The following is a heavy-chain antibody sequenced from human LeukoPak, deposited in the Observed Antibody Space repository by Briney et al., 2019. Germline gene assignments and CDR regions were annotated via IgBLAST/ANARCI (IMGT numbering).Heavy chain of an antibody. Sequence: SETLSLTCAVYGGSFSGYYWSWIRQPPGKGLEWIGEINHSGSTNYNPSLKSRVTISVDTSKHQFSLKLSSVTAADTAVYYCARAPPGIAAAGSRFNWFDPWGQGTLVTVSS. CDR1: GGSFSGYY. D-gene: IGHD6-13*01. CDR2: INHSGST. J-gene: IGHJ5*02. V-gene: IGHV4-34*01. CDR3: ARAPPGIAAAGSRFNWFDP.